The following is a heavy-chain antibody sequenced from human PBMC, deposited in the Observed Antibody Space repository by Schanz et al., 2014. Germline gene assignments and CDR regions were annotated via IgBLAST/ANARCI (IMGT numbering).Heavy chain of an antibody. CDR3: VRDTDYHFDY. V-gene: IGHV3-74*01. D-gene: IGHD4-17*01. CDR2: TSNDGSFT. Sequence: EVQLVESGGGLVQPGGSLRLSCAASGFTFSDSWMHWVRQAPGKGLMWVSRTSNDGSFTTFAGSVKGRFTISRDNGKTTLYLQINRRRTEKTGVYYCVRDTDYHFDYGGQGTLVTVSS. J-gene: IGHJ4*02. CDR1: GFTFSDSW.